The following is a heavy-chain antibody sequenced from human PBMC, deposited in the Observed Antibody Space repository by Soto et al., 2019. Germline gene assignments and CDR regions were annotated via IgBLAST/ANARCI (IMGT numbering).Heavy chain of an antibody. CDR1: GYSVSTNIAT. Sequence: SQTLSLPCAISGYSVSTNIATLDFIIQSPSRGLEWPGRTYYRSKWYNDYAVSLKGRITIYPDTSNKQLSLQLNSVTPDDTAVYYCARLIGNSWLESWGQGTLVTVSS. CDR2: TYYRSKWYN. CDR3: ARLIGNSWLES. V-gene: IGHV6-1*01. D-gene: IGHD3-22*01. J-gene: IGHJ5*01.